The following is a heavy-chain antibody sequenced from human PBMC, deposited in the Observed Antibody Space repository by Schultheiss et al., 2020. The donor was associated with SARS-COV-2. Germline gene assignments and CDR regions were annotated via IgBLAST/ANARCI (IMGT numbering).Heavy chain of an antibody. D-gene: IGHD1-7*01. Sequence: GESLKISCAASGITVSSNFMTWVRQAPGKGLEWISVIYADGSTYYADSVKGRFTISRDSFKNTVYFQMNSLTAEDTAVYYCARAEGGNYAHRGGMDVWGQGTTVTVSS. CDR3: ARAEGGNYAHRGGMDV. CDR2: IYADGST. CDR1: GITVSSNF. V-gene: IGHV3-53*01. J-gene: IGHJ6*02.